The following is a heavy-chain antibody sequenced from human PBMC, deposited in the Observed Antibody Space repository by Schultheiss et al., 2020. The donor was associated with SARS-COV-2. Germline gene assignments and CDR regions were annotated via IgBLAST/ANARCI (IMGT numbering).Heavy chain of an antibody. J-gene: IGHJ6*02. V-gene: IGHV3-23*01. Sequence: GGSLRLSCAASGFTFSSYAMSWVRQAPGKGLEFVSGIGGSGDRTHYADSVKGRFTISRDNSKDTLFLQMNSLRAEDTAVYYCARAHGMDVWGQGTTVTVSS. CDR2: IGGSGDRT. CDR3: ARAHGMDV. CDR1: GFTFSSYA.